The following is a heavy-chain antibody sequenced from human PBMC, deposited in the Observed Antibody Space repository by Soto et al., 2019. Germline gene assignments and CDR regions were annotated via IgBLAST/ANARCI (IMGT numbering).Heavy chain of an antibody. D-gene: IGHD3-3*01. CDR3: AKDFRILRFLEWLSPARYGMDV. J-gene: IGHJ6*02. CDR2: ISYDGSNK. Sequence: QPGGSLRLSCAASGFTFSSYGMHWVRQAPGKGLEWVAVISYDGSNKYYADSVKGRFTISRDNSKNTLYLQMNSLRAEDTAVYYCAKDFRILRFLEWLSPARYGMDVWGQGTTVTVSS. CDR1: GFTFSSYG. V-gene: IGHV3-30*18.